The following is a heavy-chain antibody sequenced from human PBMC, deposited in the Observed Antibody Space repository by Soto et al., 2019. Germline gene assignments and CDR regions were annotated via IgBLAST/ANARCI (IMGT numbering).Heavy chain of an antibody. Sequence: SETLSLSCTVSGGSISSYYWSWIRQPPGKGLEWIGYIYYSGSTNYNPSLKSRVTISVDTSKNQFSLKLSSVTAADTAVYYCARGTDYSYYYDSSGPGLFDYWGQGTLVTVTS. V-gene: IGHV4-59*01. D-gene: IGHD3-22*01. CDR3: ARGTDYSYYYDSSGPGLFDY. CDR2: IYYSGST. CDR1: GGSISSYY. J-gene: IGHJ4*02.